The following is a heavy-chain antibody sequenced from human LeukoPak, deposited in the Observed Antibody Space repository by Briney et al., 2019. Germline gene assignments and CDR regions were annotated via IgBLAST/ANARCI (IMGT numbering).Heavy chain of an antibody. J-gene: IGHJ4*02. CDR2: INHSGRT. V-gene: IGHV4-34*01. CDR1: GGSFSGYY. Sequence: PSETLSLTCAVYGGSFSGYYWSWIRQPPGKGLEWIGEINHSGRTNYNPSLKSRVTISVDTSKNQFSLKLSSVTAADTAVYYCGRTAVRGYFDYWGQGTLVTVSS. D-gene: IGHD5-18*01. CDR3: GRTAVRGYFDY.